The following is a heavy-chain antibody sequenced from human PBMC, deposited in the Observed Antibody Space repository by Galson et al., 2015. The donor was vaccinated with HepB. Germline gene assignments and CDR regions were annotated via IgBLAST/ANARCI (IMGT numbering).Heavy chain of an antibody. J-gene: IGHJ4*02. CDR2: INHSGST. CDR1: GGSFSGYY. V-gene: IGHV4-34*01. D-gene: IGHD3-16*01. CDR3: ARPKIRYYFDY. Sequence: SETLSLTCAVYGGSFSGYYWSWIRQPPGKGLEWIGEINHSGSTNYNPSLKSRVTISVDTSKNQFSLKLSSVTAADTAVYYCARPKIRYYFDYWGQGTLVTVSS.